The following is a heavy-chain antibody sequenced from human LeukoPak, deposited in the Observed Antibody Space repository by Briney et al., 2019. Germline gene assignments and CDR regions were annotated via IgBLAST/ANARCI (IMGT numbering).Heavy chain of an antibody. CDR1: GGSISSSSYY. J-gene: IGHJ3*02. V-gene: IGHV4-39*07. CDR3: ARVLFSRGWCAFDI. Sequence: PSETLSLTCTVSGGSISSSSYYWSWIRQPPGKGLEWIGEINHSGSTNYNPSLKSRVTISVDTSKNQFSLKLSSVTAADTAVYYCARVLFSRGWCAFDIWGQGTMVTVSS. D-gene: IGHD6-19*01. CDR2: INHSGST.